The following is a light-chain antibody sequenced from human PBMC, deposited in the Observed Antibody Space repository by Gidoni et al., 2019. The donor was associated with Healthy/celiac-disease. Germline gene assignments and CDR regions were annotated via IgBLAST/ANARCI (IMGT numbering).Light chain of an antibody. CDR3: CSYAGSYTLV. CDR2: DVS. V-gene: IGLV2-11*01. CDR1: TSDVGGYNY. Sequence: QSALTQPRTVSGSRGRSVTISCTGPTSDVGGYNYGSWYQQHPGKAPKLMIYDVSKRPSGVPDRFSGSKSGNTASLTISGLQAEDEADYYCCSYAGSYTLVFGGGTKLTVL. J-gene: IGLJ2*01.